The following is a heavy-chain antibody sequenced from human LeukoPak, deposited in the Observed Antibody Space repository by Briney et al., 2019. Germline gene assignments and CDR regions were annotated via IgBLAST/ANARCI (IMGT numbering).Heavy chain of an antibody. Sequence: GGSLRLSCAASGFTFSSYAMNWVRQAPGKGLEWMAVISYDGSNKYYTDYVKGRFTISRDNAKNSLYLQMNSLRAEDTALYYCARYLVAARPDAFDIWGQGTMVTVSS. V-gene: IGHV3-30*04. D-gene: IGHD6-6*01. CDR1: GFTFSSYA. CDR2: ISYDGSNK. CDR3: ARYLVAARPDAFDI. J-gene: IGHJ3*02.